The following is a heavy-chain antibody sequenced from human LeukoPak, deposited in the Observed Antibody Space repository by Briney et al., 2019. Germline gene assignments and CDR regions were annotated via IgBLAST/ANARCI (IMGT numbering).Heavy chain of an antibody. CDR1: GFTFSSYG. J-gene: IGHJ4*02. CDR3: AKLNPPFLEWSEAYYFDY. CDR2: IRYDGSNK. V-gene: IGHV3-30*02. Sequence: PGGSLRLSCAASGFTFSSYGMHWVRQAPGKGLEWVAFIRYDGSNKYYADSVKGRFTISRDNSKNTLYLQMNSLRAEDTAVYYCAKLNPPFLEWSEAYYFDYWGQGTLVTVSS. D-gene: IGHD3-3*02.